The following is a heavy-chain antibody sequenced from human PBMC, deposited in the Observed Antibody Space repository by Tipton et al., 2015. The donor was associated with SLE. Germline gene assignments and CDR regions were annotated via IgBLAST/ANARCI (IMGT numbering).Heavy chain of an antibody. CDR3: AGGGSLGSHFDY. D-gene: IGHD1-26*01. CDR1: GGSISSYY. J-gene: IGHJ4*02. Sequence: TLSLTCTVSGGSISSYYWSWIRQPAGKGLEWIGRIYTSGSTNYNPSLKSRVTMSVDTSKNQFSLKLSSVTAADTAVYYCAGGGSLGSHFDYWGQGTLVTVSS. V-gene: IGHV4-4*07. CDR2: IYTSGST.